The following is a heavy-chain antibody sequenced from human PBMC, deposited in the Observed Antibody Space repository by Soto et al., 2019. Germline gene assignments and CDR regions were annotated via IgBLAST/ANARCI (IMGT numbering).Heavy chain of an antibody. CDR2: ISGSGGST. V-gene: IGHV3-23*04. CDR3: AKDEKVVANIVLMVYAIPGDY. Sequence: EVQLVESGGGLVQPGGSLRLSCAASGFTFSSYAMSWVRQAPGKGLEWVAAISGSGGSTYYADSVKGRFTISRDNSKNTLYLQMNSLRAEDTAVYYCAKDEKVVANIVLMVYAIPGDYWGQGTLVTVSS. J-gene: IGHJ4*02. D-gene: IGHD2-8*01. CDR1: GFTFSSYA.